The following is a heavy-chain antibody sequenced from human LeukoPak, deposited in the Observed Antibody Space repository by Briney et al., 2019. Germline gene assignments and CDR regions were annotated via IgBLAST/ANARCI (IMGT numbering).Heavy chain of an antibody. V-gene: IGHV7-4-1*02. D-gene: IGHD2-2*01. Sequence: ASVTVSCKASGYTFTSYAMNWVRQAPGQGLEWMGWINTNTGNPTYAQGFTGRLVFSLDTSVSTAYLQISSLKAEDTAVYYCAREGPGYCSSTSCRPFDYWGQGTLVTVSS. CDR2: INTNTGNP. J-gene: IGHJ4*02. CDR3: AREGPGYCSSTSCRPFDY. CDR1: GYTFTSYA.